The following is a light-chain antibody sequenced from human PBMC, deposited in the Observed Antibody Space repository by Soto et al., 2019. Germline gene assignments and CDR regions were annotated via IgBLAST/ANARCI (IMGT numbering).Light chain of an antibody. Sequence: EIVLTQSPGTLSLSPGERATLSCRASQSVSSSYLAWYQQNRGQAPRLLIYGAFSRAPGIPDRFGGSGSGTDFTLTISRLEPEDFSVYSCQQYGSSRWTVGHGTKVEIK. CDR2: GAF. J-gene: IGKJ1*01. V-gene: IGKV3-20*01. CDR1: QSVSSSY. CDR3: QQYGSSRWT.